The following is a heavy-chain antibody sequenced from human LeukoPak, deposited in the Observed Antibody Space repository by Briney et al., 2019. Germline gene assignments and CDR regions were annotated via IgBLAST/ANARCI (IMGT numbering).Heavy chain of an antibody. CDR2: IYYGGST. Sequence: SETLSLTCTVSGGSISSSSYYWGWIRQPPGKGLEWIGCIYYGGSTYYKPSFKSRVTISVDTSKNQFSLKLSAVTAADTAVYYCASSYNWNYSVWGQGTMVTVSS. CDR3: ASSYNWNYSV. V-gene: IGHV4-39*07. D-gene: IGHD1-7*01. J-gene: IGHJ3*01. CDR1: GGSISSSSYY.